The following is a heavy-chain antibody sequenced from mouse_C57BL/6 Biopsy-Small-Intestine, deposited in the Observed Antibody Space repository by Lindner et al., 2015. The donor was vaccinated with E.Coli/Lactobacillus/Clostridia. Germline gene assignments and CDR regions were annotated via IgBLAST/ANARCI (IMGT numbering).Heavy chain of an antibody. CDR3: AEGADYEDFFDY. Sequence: VQLQESGPELAKPGASVKISCKASDYTFTDFYINWVKQRPGQGLEWIGWIFPGSGSTFYNEKFKDKATLTVDKSSSTAYMLLSSLTSEDSAVYFCAEGADYEDFFDYWGQGTTLTVSS. CDR2: IFPGSGST. CDR1: DYTFTDFY. V-gene: IGHV1-75*01. D-gene: IGHD2-4*01. J-gene: IGHJ2*01.